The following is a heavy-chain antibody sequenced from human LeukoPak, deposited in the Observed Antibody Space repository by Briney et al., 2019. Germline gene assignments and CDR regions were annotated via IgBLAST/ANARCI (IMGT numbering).Heavy chain of an antibody. CDR3: ARSLTSGVRGYFDY. V-gene: IGHV1-2*02. Sequence: VASVKVSCKASGYTFTGYYMHWVRQAPGQGLEWMGWINPNSGGTNYAQKFQGRVTMTRDTSISTAYMELSRLRSDDTAVYYCARSLTSGVRGYFDYWGQGTLVTVSS. CDR2: INPNSGGT. CDR1: GYTFTGYY. D-gene: IGHD1-14*01. J-gene: IGHJ4*02.